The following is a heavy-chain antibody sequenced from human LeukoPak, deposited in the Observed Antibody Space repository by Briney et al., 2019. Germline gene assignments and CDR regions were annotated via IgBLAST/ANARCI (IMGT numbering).Heavy chain of an antibody. CDR3: ARHGSLYDIWSAQFYFDY. CDR2: IYYSGTT. V-gene: IGHV4-59*08. J-gene: IGHJ4*02. Sequence: KSSETLSLTCTVAGGSISTFYWSWIRQRPGKGLEWIGYIYYSGTTNYNPSLKSRVTISVDMSKSQFSLTLSSVTAADTALYYCARHGSLYDIWSAQFYFDYWGQGTLVAVSS. CDR1: GGSISTFY. D-gene: IGHD3-3*01.